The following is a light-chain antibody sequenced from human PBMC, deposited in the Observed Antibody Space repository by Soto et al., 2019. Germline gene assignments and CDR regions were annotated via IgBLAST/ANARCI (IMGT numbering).Light chain of an antibody. CDR2: DAS. V-gene: IGKV1-5*01. CDR1: QSISSW. J-gene: IGKJ1*01. Sequence: DIQMTQSPSSMSASVGDRVTITCRASQSISSWLAWYQQKPGKAPKLLIYDASSLESGVPSRFSGSGSGTEFTLTISSLQPDDFATYYCKQYNSYWKCGQGNKGAIK. CDR3: KQYNSYWK.